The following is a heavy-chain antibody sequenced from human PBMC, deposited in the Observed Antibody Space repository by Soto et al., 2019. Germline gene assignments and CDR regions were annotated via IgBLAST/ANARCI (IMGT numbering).Heavy chain of an antibody. CDR2: ISAYNGNT. J-gene: IGHJ4*02. V-gene: IGHV1-18*01. D-gene: IGHD3-22*01. CDR1: GYSFATSG. CDR3: ARAGQYYDSSGYAN. Sequence: QVKLVQSGTEVKKPGASMKVSCKASGYSFATSGISWVRQAPGQGLEWMGWISAYNGNTNYDQKLQDRVTMTTDTSTITAYLELRSLRSDDTAVYYCARAGQYYDSSGYANWGQGTLVTVSS.